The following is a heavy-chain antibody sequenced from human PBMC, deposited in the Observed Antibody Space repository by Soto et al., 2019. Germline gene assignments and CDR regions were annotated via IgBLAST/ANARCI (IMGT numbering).Heavy chain of an antibody. Sequence: EVQLVESGGGLVQPGGALRLSCASSGFIFTTYCIDWVGQAPGKGLMWVSRINSDGTTTNYADSVKGRFTISRDNAKNTVYLQMDSLRPEDTAVYYCARVPTGGYDWNWGQGTLVTVSS. D-gene: IGHD5-12*01. CDR2: INSDGTTT. V-gene: IGHV3-74*01. J-gene: IGHJ4*02. CDR3: ARVPTGGYDWN. CDR1: GFIFTTYC.